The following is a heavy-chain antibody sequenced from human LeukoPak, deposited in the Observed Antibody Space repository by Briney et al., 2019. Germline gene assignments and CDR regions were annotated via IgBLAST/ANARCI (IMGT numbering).Heavy chain of an antibody. V-gene: IGHV3-53*01. CDR2: IYSGGST. CDR1: GFTVSSNH. D-gene: IGHD6-13*01. J-gene: IGHJ5*02. Sequence: GGSLRLSCAASGFTVSSNHMSWVRQAPGKGLEWVSVIYSGGSTYYADSVKGRFTISRDNSKNTLYLQMNSLRAEDTAVYYCARAYSSSWNNWFDPWGQGTLVTVSS. CDR3: ARAYSSSWNNWFDP.